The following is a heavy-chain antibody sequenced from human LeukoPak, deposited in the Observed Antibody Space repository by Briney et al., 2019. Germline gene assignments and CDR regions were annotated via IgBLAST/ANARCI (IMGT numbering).Heavy chain of an antibody. J-gene: IGHJ4*02. CDR2: VHLSGRT. Sequence: SETLSLTCGVSGGSISSTNWWTWVRQPPGEGLEWIGEVHLSGRTNYNPSLESRVTMSVDMSENHISLKLTSVTAADTAVYYCAREDDPYRPLDYSGQGALVTVSS. CDR1: GGSISSTNW. D-gene: IGHD3-3*01. CDR3: AREDDPYRPLDY. V-gene: IGHV4-4*02.